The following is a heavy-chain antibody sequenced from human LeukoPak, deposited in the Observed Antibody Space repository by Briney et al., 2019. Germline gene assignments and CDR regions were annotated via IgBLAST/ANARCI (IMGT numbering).Heavy chain of an antibody. D-gene: IGHD2-2*01. Sequence: GASVKVSCKASGYTFISYAMHWVRQAPGQRLEWMGWINAGNGNTKYSQKFQGRVTITRDTSASTAYMELSSLRSEDTAVYYCARDKWYCSSTSCPFVDVWGQGTTVTVSS. CDR3: ARDKWYCSSTSCPFVDV. V-gene: IGHV1-3*01. CDR2: INAGNGNT. J-gene: IGHJ6*02. CDR1: GYTFISYA.